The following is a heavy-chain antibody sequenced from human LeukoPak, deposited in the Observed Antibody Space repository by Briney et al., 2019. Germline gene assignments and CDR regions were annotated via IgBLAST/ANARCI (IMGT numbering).Heavy chain of an antibody. CDR1: GYTFTGYY. Sequence: ASVKVSCKASGYTFTGYYMHWVRQAPGQGLEWMGWINPNSGGTNYAQKFQGRVTMTRDTSISTAYMELSRLRSDDTAVYYCAKDPPYSSSAHSSSWSFDYWGQGTLVTVSS. J-gene: IGHJ4*02. D-gene: IGHD6-13*01. CDR2: INPNSGGT. V-gene: IGHV1-2*02. CDR3: AKDPPYSSSAHSSSWSFDY.